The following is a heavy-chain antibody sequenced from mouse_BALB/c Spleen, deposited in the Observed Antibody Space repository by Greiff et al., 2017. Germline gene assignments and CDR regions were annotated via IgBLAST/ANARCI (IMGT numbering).Heavy chain of an antibody. Sequence: EVQVVESGGGLVKPGGSLKLSCAASGFSFSDYYLYWVRQTPEKRLEWVVTISDGGSYTYYPDSVKGRFTISRDNAKNNLYLQMSSLKSEDTAMYYCARDIDYAWFAYWGQGTLVTVSA. V-gene: IGHV5-4*02. J-gene: IGHJ3*01. CDR1: GFSFSDYY. D-gene: IGHD6-5*01. CDR2: ISDGGSYT. CDR3: ARDIDYAWFAY.